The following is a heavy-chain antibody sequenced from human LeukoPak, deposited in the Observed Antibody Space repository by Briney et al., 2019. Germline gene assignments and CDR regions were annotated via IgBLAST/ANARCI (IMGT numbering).Heavy chain of an antibody. J-gene: IGHJ4*02. CDR1: GYTFTSYY. CDR3: ARDSGPHYYDSSGYRPSL. V-gene: IGHV1-46*01. CDR2: TNPSGGST. Sequence: ASVKVSCKASGYTFTSYYMHWVRQAPGQGLEWMGITNPSGGSTSYAQKFQGRVTMTRDTSTSTVYMELSSLRSEDTAVYYCARDSGPHYYDSSGYRPSLWGQGTLVTVSS. D-gene: IGHD3-22*01.